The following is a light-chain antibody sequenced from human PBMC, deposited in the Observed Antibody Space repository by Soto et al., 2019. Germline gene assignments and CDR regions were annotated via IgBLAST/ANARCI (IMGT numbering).Light chain of an antibody. CDR2: GAS. J-gene: IGKJ1*01. CDR1: RDISNS. V-gene: IGKV1-12*01. Sequence: DIQMTQSPSSVSASVGDRLTITCRASRDISNSLAWYQQTPWKAPKLLIYGASTLQSGVPSRFSGSGSGTEFTLTITSLQPDDFGVYYCQQYKSSSTFGQGTKVDIK. CDR3: QQYKSSST.